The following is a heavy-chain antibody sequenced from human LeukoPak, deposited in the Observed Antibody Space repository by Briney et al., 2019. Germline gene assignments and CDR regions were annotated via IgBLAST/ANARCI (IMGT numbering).Heavy chain of an antibody. CDR1: GFTFSSYA. Sequence: GGSLRLSCAASGFTFSSYAMHGVRQAPGKGREWVAVISYDGSNKYYADSVKGRFTISRDNSKNTLYLQMNSLRAEDTAVYYCAQIGQQLPHWFDPWGQGTLVTVSS. CDR2: ISYDGSNK. CDR3: AQIGQQLPHWFDP. J-gene: IGHJ5*02. V-gene: IGHV3-30-3*01. D-gene: IGHD6-13*01.